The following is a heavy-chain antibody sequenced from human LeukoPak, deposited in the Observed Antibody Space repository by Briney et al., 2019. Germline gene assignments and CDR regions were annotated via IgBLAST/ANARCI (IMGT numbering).Heavy chain of an antibody. D-gene: IGHD2-15*01. V-gene: IGHV3-21*01. CDR3: ARVYCSGGSCYSVFDC. CDR1: GFNFSSYS. CDR2: ISSSSSYI. Sequence: GRSLRLSCAASGFNFSSYSMNWVRQAPGKGLEWVSSISSSSSYIKYADSVKGRFTISRDNAKNSLYLQMNSLRAEDTAVYYCARVYCSGGSCYSVFDCWGQGTLVTVSS. J-gene: IGHJ4*02.